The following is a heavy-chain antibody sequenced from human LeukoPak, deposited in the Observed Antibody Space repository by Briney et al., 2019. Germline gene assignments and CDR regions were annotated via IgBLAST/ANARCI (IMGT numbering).Heavy chain of an antibody. V-gene: IGHV4-34*01. D-gene: IGHD3-9*01. CDR2: INHSGST. CDR1: GGSFSGYY. Sequence: PSETLSLTCAVYGGSFSGYYWSWIRQPPGKGLEWLGEINHSGSTNYNPFLKSRVTISVDTSKNQFSLKLSSVTAADTAVYYCARAAYYDILTGYARTENYYYGMDVWGQGTTVTVSS. CDR3: ARAAYYDILTGYARTENYYYGMDV. J-gene: IGHJ6*02.